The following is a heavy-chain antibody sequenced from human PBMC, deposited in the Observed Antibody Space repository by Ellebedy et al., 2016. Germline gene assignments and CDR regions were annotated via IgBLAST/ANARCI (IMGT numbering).Heavy chain of an antibody. CDR3: ARPTYYYGSGSLTLFDY. CDR2: ISSSSSYI. D-gene: IGHD3-10*01. CDR1: GFTFSSYS. J-gene: IGHJ4*02. V-gene: IGHV3-21*01. Sequence: GGSLRLXXAASGFTFSSYSMNWVRQAPGKGLEWVSSISSSSSYIYYADSVKGRFTISRDNAKNSLYLQMNSLRAEDTAVYYCARPTYYYGSGSLTLFDYWGQGTLVTVSS.